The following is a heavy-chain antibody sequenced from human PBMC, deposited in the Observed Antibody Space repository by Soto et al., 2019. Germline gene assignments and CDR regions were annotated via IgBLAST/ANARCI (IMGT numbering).Heavy chain of an antibody. Sequence: QVQLVESGGGVVQPGRSLRLSCAASGFTFSSYAMHWVRQAPGKGLELVAVISYDGSNKYYADSVKGRFTISRDNSKNTLYLQMNSLRAEDTAVYYCAREREDCTNGVCCYYFDYWGQGTLVTVSS. CDR2: ISYDGSNK. V-gene: IGHV3-30-3*01. D-gene: IGHD2-8*01. J-gene: IGHJ4*02. CDR3: AREREDCTNGVCCYYFDY. CDR1: GFTFSSYA.